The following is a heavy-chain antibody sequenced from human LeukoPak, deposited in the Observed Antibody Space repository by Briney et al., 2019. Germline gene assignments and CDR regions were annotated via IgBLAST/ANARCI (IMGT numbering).Heavy chain of an antibody. CDR1: GFSFSGHW. V-gene: IGHV3-74*01. D-gene: IGHD6-6*01. CDR2: ISPTGSTT. J-gene: IGHJ4*02. Sequence: HPGGSLRLSCTASGFSFSGHWMHWTRQLPGKGLVWVSRISPTGSTTSYADSVKGRYTVSGDNAKNTLYLQVNNLRAEDTAVYYCARGPNSNWSGLDFWGQGTLLTVSS. CDR3: ARGPNSNWSGLDF.